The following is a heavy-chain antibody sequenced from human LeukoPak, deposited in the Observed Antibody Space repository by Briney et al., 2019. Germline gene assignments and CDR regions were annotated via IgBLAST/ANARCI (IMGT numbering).Heavy chain of an antibody. CDR1: GFTVSDYY. CDR2: MSSSGTNI. D-gene: IGHD3-10*01. J-gene: IGHJ4*02. Sequence: GGPLRLSCAASGFTVSDYYMSWIRQAPGKGLEWVSYMSSSGTNINYADSVKGRFTISRDNAKNLLYLQMNSLRAEDTAVYYCARAGRFGELLYHYWGQGTLVTVSS. CDR3: ARAGRFGELLYHY. V-gene: IGHV3-11*01.